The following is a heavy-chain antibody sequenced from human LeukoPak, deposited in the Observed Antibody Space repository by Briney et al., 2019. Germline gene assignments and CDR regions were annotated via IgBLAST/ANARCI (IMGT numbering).Heavy chain of an antibody. D-gene: IGHD3-22*01. J-gene: IGHJ6*03. CDR3: ARTPLDSSGYYYGYYYYYYMDV. V-gene: IGHV4-59*01. Sequence: SGTLTLTCTVSGGSISSYYWSWIRQPPGKGLQWIGYIYYSGSTNYNPSLTSRVTISVDTSKNQFSLKLSSVTAADTAVYDCARTPLDSSGYYYGYYYYYYMDVWGKGTTVTVSS. CDR1: GGSISSYY. CDR2: IYYSGST.